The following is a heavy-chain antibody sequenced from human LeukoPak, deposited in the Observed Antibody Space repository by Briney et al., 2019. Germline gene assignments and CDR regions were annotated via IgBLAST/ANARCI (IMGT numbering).Heavy chain of an antibody. CDR2: ISWNSGSI. CDR1: GFTFDDYA. J-gene: IGHJ3*02. CDR3: ARDLRPFDI. V-gene: IGHV3-9*01. Sequence: GRSLRLSCAASGFTFDDYAMHWVRQAPGKGLEWVSGISWNSGSIGYADSVKGRFTISRDNAKNSLYLQMNSLRAEDTAVYYCARDLRPFDIWGQGTMVTVS.